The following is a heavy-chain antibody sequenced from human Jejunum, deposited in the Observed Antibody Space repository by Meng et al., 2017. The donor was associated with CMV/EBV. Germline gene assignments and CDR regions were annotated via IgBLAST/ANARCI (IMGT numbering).Heavy chain of an antibody. CDR3: ARLSAYYFDY. CDR1: GYTFTSHS. J-gene: IGHJ4*02. CDR2: IYPSSGST. Sequence: QVRLVQSGAEGKKPGASVKVSCKASGYTFTSHSMHWVRQAPGQGLEWMGIIYPSSGSTTYAQKFQGRVTMTSDTSTGTVYMELSSLRSEDTAVYYCARLSAYYFDYWGQGTLVTVSS. V-gene: IGHV1-46*01.